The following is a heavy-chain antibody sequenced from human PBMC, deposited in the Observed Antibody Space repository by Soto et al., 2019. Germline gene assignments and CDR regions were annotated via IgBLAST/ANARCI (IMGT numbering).Heavy chain of an antibody. V-gene: IGHV1-69*01. CDR2: IIPIYNTA. J-gene: IGHJ6*02. CDR3: ARGKKGNCGGGSCPADYDDGMDV. CDR1: GGTFRNYA. D-gene: IGHD2-15*01. Sequence: QVQLVQSATEVRKPGSSMKVSCRASGGTFRNYALNWVRQAPGQGLEWMGGIIPIYNTANYAEKFKGRVTITAAESTSTAYMELRDLKSEDTAVYYCARGKKGNCGGGSCPADYDDGMDVWGQGTTVTVSS.